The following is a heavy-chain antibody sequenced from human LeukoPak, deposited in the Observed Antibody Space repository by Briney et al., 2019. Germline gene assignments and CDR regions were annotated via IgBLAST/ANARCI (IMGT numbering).Heavy chain of an antibody. D-gene: IGHD3-16*02. CDR3: ARRGQAGYLY. CDR1: GGSLSSYY. Sequence: SETLSLTCTVSGGSLSSYYWSWLRQPPGKGLEWIGYIYYSGSTNYNPSLKSRVTISVDTSKNQFSLKLSSVTAADTAVYYCARRGQAGYLYWGQGTLVTVSS. J-gene: IGHJ4*02. V-gene: IGHV4-59*01. CDR2: IYYSGST.